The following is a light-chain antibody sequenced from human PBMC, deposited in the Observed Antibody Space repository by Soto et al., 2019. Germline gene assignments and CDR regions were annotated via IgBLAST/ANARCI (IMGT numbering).Light chain of an antibody. CDR3: SSYAGSSNLGV. CDR2: GVS. J-gene: IGLJ3*02. CDR1: SSEVGGYNY. V-gene: IGLV2-8*01. Sequence: QSALTQPPSASGSPGQSVTISCTGTSSEVGGYNYVSWYQQHPGKAPKLMIYGVSERPSGVPDRFSGSKSGNTASLTVSGLQAEDEADYYCSSYAGSSNLGVFGGGTKLTVL.